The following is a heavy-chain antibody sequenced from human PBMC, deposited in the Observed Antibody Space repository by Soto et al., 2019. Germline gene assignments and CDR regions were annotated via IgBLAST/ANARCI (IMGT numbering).Heavy chain of an antibody. J-gene: IGHJ3*02. CDR1: GYSFTTYG. CDR2: FNAGNGNT. Sequence: ASVKVSCKASGYSFTTYGMNWVPQAPGQRLEWVGWFNAGNGNTKYSQKFQGRVTITRDTSASTAYMELSSLRSEDTAVYYCAREWLPTGAFDIWGQGTMVTVSS. D-gene: IGHD5-12*01. V-gene: IGHV1-3*01. CDR3: AREWLPTGAFDI.